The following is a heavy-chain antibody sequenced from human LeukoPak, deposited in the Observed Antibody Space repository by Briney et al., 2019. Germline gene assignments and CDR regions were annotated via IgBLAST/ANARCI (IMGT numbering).Heavy chain of an antibody. Sequence: GESLKISCKGSGFVFTDFWIGWVRQMPGQGLEWMGIIYPGDSDTRYSPSFQGQVTISADKSISTAYLQWSSLKASDTAMFYCARAPGYCSSTSCYSQVDWFDPWGQGTLVTVSS. D-gene: IGHD2-2*01. CDR2: IYPGDSDT. V-gene: IGHV5-51*01. CDR3: ARAPGYCSSTSCYSQVDWFDP. J-gene: IGHJ5*02. CDR1: GFVFTDFW.